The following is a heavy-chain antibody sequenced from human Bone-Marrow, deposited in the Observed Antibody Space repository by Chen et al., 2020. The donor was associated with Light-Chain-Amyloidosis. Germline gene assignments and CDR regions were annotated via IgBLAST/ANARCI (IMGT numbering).Heavy chain of an antibody. D-gene: IGHD6-6*01. CDR1: GGSLSGYY. V-gene: IGHV4-34*01. J-gene: IGHJ5*02. Sequence: QVQLQQWGAGLLKPSETLSLTCGVYGGSLSGYYWRWIRQSPGKGLEWIGEINHSGDTKYNTSLRGRVTISVDTSKNQFSLKLSSVTAADTAVYYCARGHSNVYSSSAQRRNWFDPWGQGTLVTVSS. CDR3: ARGHSNVYSSSAQRRNWFDP. CDR2: INHSGDT.